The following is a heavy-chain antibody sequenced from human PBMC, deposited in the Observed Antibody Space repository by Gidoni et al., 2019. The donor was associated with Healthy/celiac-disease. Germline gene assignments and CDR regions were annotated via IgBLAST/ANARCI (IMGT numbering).Heavy chain of an antibody. CDR2: INHSGST. CDR1: GGSFSGYY. D-gene: IGHD3-3*01. J-gene: IGHJ4*02. Sequence: QVQLQQWGAGLLKPSETLSLTCAVYGGSFSGYYWSWIRQPPGKGLEWIGEINHSGSTNYNPSLKSRVTISVDTSKNQFSLKLCSVTAADTAVYYCARGYDFWSGYYSTHYFDYWGQGTLVTVSS. CDR3: ARGYDFWSGYYSTHYFDY. V-gene: IGHV4-34*01.